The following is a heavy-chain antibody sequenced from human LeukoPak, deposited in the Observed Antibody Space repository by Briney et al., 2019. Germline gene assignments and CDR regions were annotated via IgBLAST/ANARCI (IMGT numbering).Heavy chain of an antibody. CDR2: IWYDGSNK. Sequence: GGSLRLSCAASGFTFSDYYVSWIRQAPGKGLEWVAVIWYDGSNKYYADSVKGRFTISRDNSKNTLYLQMNSLRAEDTAVYYCARGGGGSKNYYFDYWGQGTLVTVSS. CDR1: GFTFSDYY. J-gene: IGHJ4*02. D-gene: IGHD2-15*01. CDR3: ARGGGGSKNYYFDY. V-gene: IGHV3-33*08.